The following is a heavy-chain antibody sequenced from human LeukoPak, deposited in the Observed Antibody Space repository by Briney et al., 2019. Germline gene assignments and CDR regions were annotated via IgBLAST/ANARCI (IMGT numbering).Heavy chain of an antibody. D-gene: IGHD3-22*01. CDR1: GFTFSSYW. V-gene: IGHV3-23*01. Sequence: QSGGSLRLSCAASGFTFSSYWMSWVRQAPGKGLEWVSATSSSGGTTYYADSGKGRFTISRDNPKNTLYLQMNSLRAEDTAVYYCAKSHYYDSNGYPDAFDIWGQGTMVTVSS. CDR2: TSSSGGTT. CDR3: AKSHYYDSNGYPDAFDI. J-gene: IGHJ3*02.